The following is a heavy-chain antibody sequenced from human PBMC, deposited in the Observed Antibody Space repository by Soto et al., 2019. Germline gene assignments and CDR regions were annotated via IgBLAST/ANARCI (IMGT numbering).Heavy chain of an antibody. D-gene: IGHD6-19*01. V-gene: IGHV4-59*01. Sequence: PSETQSLTCTVSGGSISSYYSSWIRQPPGKGLEWIGYIYYSGSTNYNPSLKSRVTISVDTSKNQFSLKLSSVTAADSAVYYCASGSSGWYYFDYWGQGTLVTVSS. J-gene: IGHJ4*02. CDR2: IYYSGST. CDR1: GGSISSYY. CDR3: ASGSSGWYYFDY.